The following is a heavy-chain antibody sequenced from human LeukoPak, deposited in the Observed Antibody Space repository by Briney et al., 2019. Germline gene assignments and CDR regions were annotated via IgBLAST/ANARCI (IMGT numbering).Heavy chain of an antibody. Sequence: SETLSLTCTVSGGSISSYYWSWIRQPPGKGLEWIGYIYYSGSTNYNPSLKSRVTISVDTSKNQFSLKLSSVTAADTAVYYCARDSYDSWSGYYTFDYWGQGTLVTVSS. D-gene: IGHD3-3*01. CDR1: GGSISSYY. J-gene: IGHJ4*02. CDR2: IYYSGST. V-gene: IGHV4-59*12. CDR3: ARDSYDSWSGYYTFDY.